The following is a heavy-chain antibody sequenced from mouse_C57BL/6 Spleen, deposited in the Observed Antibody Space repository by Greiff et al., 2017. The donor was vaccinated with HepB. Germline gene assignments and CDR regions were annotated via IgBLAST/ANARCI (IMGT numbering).Heavy chain of an antibody. J-gene: IGHJ3*01. Sequence: QVQLQQSGAELVRPGASVTLSCKASGYTFTDYEMHWVKQTPVHGLEWIGAIDPETGGTAYNQKFKGKAILTADKSSSTAYMELRSLTSEDSAVYYCTRGGGNLFAYWGQGTLVTVSA. CDR1: GYTFTDYE. CDR3: TRGGGNLFAY. D-gene: IGHD2-1*01. V-gene: IGHV1-15*01. CDR2: IDPETGGT.